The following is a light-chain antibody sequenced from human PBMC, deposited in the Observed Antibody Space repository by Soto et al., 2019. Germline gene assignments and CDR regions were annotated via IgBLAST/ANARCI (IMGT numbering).Light chain of an antibody. J-gene: IGKJ1*01. CDR2: DAS. V-gene: IGKV1-5*01. CDR1: QALSNY. Sequence: DIQLTQSPSVLSASVGDTVTITCRASQALSNYLAWYQQKPGKAPKLLIYDASSLESGVPSRFSGSGSGTEFTLTISSLQPDDFATYYCQQYNSYAWTFGQGTKVDIK. CDR3: QQYNSYAWT.